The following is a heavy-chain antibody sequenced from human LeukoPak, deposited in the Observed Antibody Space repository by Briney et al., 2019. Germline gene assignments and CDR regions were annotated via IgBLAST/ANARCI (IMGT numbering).Heavy chain of an antibody. CDR2: VDWDDDK. CDR3: VRSYYSDSSGYFFDY. Sequence: SGPALVKPTQTLTLTCTFSGFSLSTSDICMNWIRQPPGKALGWLKRVDWDDDKYYSTSLKTRLTISKDTSKSQVVLTMTNMDPVDTATYYCVRSYYSDSSGYFFDYWGQGTLVTVSS. CDR1: GFSLSTSDIC. J-gene: IGHJ4*02. D-gene: IGHD3-22*01. V-gene: IGHV2-70*11.